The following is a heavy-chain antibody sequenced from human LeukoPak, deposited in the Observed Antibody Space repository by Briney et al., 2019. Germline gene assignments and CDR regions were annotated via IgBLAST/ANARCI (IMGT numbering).Heavy chain of an antibody. Sequence: KSSETLSLTCAVYGVSFSSYYWSWIRQPPGKGLEWIGEISHSGTTHYTPSLKTRVTISLDTSKNQFSLKLTSLTAADTAVYYCARGGIVAAADYWGRGTLVTVSS. CDR2: ISHSGTT. D-gene: IGHD6-13*01. J-gene: IGHJ4*02. CDR1: GVSFSSYY. CDR3: ARGGIVAAADY. V-gene: IGHV4-34*01.